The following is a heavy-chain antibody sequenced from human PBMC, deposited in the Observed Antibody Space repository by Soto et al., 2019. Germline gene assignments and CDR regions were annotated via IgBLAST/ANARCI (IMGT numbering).Heavy chain of an antibody. CDR3: VKGTATTDIYS. D-gene: IGHD2-15*01. CDR1: GFTFSNAW. J-gene: IGHJ1*01. V-gene: IGHV3-15*01. CDR2: VISKTDGGTT. Sequence: GGSLRLSCAASGFTFSNAWMSWVRQAPGKGLEWVGRVISKTDGGTTDYAAPVKGRFTISRDDSENTLFLQMNSLKTEDTAVSCCVKGTATTDIYSWAQRTLLPVSS.